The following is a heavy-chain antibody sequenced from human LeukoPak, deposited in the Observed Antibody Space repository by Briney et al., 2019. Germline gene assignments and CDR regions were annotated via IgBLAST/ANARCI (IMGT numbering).Heavy chain of an antibody. J-gene: IGHJ4*02. Sequence: GASVKVSCKASGYTFTSYDINWVRQATGQGLEWMGWMNPNSGNTGYAQKFQGRVTMTRNTSISTAYMELSSLRAEDTAVYYCARGREWELPTPLKDFDYWGQGTLVTVSS. V-gene: IGHV1-8*01. CDR1: GYTFTSYD. CDR2: MNPNSGNT. CDR3: ARGREWELPTPLKDFDY. D-gene: IGHD1-26*01.